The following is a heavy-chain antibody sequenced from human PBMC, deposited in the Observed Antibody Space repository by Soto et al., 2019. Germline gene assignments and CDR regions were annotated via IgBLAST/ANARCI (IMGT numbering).Heavy chain of an antibody. Sequence: GGSLRLSCAASGFTFSSYEMNWVRQAPGKGLEWVSYISSSGSTIYYADSVKGRFTISRDNAKNSLYLQMNSLRAEDTAVYYCARDPTVTGRGGMDVWGQGTTVTSP. CDR2: ISSSGSTI. J-gene: IGHJ6*02. D-gene: IGHD4-4*01. V-gene: IGHV3-48*03. CDR3: ARDPTVTGRGGMDV. CDR1: GFTFSSYE.